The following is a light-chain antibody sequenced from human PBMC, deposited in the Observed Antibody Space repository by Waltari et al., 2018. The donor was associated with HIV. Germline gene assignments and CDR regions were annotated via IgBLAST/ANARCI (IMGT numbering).Light chain of an antibody. J-gene: IGKJ1*01. CDR2: AAS. CDR3: QQSYHTPRTPRT. Sequence: IQMTQSPSSLSASLGDRVTITCRASQSIGNYLTWYQQKPGKAPNLLIYAASRLASGVPSRFSGSVTGTDFTLTISRLQREDYATYYCQQSYHTPRTPRTFGQGTKVEI. CDR1: QSIGNY. V-gene: IGKV1-39*01.